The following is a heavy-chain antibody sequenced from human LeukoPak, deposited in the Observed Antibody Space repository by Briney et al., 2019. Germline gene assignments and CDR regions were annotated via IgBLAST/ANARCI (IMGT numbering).Heavy chain of an antibody. D-gene: IGHD3-22*01. CDR2: ISSSGSTI. J-gene: IGHJ5*02. Sequence: GGSLRLSWAASGFTFSDYYMSWIRQAPGKGLEWVSYISSSGSTIYYADSVKGRFTISRDNAKNSLYLQMNSLRAEDTAVYYCAREMIVAPYNWFDPWGQGTLVTVSS. CDR1: GFTFSDYY. CDR3: AREMIVAPYNWFDP. V-gene: IGHV3-11*01.